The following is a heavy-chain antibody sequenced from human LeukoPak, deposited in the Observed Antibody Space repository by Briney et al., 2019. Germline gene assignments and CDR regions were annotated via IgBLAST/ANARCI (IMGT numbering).Heavy chain of an antibody. CDR2: IYPSGST. D-gene: IGHD3-9*01. CDR1: GASISSSDYF. Sequence: SETLSLTCTVSGASISSSDYFWHWIRQPAGKGLEWIGHIYPSGSTNYNPSLKSRVTISVDTSKNQFSLKLSSVTAADTAVYYCARGGPLGDWSFDYWGQGTLVTVSS. J-gene: IGHJ4*02. CDR3: ARGGPLGDWSFDY. V-gene: IGHV4-61*10.